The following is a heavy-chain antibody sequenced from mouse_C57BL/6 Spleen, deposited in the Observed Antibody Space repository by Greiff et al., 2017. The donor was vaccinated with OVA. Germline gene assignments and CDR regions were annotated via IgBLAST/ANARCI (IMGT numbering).Heavy chain of an antibody. J-gene: IGHJ2*01. Sequence: DVMLVESGEGLVKPGGSLKLSCAASGFTFSSYAMSWVRQTPEKRLEWVAYISSGGDYIYYADTVKGRFTISRDNARNTLYLQMSSLKSEDTAMYYCTRDSNYLDYWGQGTTLTVSS. D-gene: IGHD2-5*01. CDR1: GFTFSSYA. CDR3: TRDSNYLDY. V-gene: IGHV5-9-1*02. CDR2: ISSGGDYI.